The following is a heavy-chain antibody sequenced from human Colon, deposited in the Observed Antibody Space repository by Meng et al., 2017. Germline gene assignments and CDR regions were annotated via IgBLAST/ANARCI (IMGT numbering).Heavy chain of an antibody. D-gene: IGHD5-12*01. CDR1: GFTFSSYE. J-gene: IGHJ6*02. V-gene: IGHV3-48*03. CDR2: ISSSGTII. Sequence: GESLKISCGASGFTFSSYEMNWVRQAPGKGLEWVSYISSSGTIIYYSDSVKGRFTVSRDNAMHSLYLQMNSLRAEDTAVYYCARDTIVPTTFNYWNGMDVWGQGTTVTVSS. CDR3: ARDTIVPTTFNYWNGMDV.